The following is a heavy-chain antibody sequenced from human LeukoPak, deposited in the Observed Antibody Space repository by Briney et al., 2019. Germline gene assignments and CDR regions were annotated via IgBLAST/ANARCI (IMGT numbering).Heavy chain of an antibody. Sequence: SETLSLTCAVYGGSSSGYYWSWIRQPPGKGLEWIGEINHSGSTNYNPSLKSRVTISVDTSKNQFSLKLSSVTAADTAVYYCARANSSGWYRGLLDYWGQGTLVTVSS. CDR3: ARANSSGWYRGLLDY. CDR1: GGSSSGYY. D-gene: IGHD6-19*01. J-gene: IGHJ4*02. V-gene: IGHV4-34*01. CDR2: INHSGST.